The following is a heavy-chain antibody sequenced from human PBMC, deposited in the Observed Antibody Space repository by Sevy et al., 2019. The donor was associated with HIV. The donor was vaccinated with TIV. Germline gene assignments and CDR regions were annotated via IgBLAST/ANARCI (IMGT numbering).Heavy chain of an antibody. J-gene: IGHJ4*02. CDR1: GFSFSSYG. CDR3: GKEGGGEGGDH. D-gene: IGHD2-21*01. CDR2: IQYDGSNK. V-gene: IGHV3-30*02. Sequence: GGSLRLSCAASGFSFSSYGMHWVRQAPGKGLEGMSYIQYDGSNKDYADSVKGRFTISRDNTKNTLYLQRNSLRVEDTAVFYWGKEGGGEGGDHWGQGTLVTVSS.